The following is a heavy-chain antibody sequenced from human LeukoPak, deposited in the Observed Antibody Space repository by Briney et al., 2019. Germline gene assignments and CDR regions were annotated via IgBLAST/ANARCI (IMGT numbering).Heavy chain of an antibody. CDR3: ARDAPDTAMANAFDI. Sequence: GGSLRLSCAASGFTFSSYAMSWVRQAPGKGLEWVSGVSGSGGFTYYADSVKGRFTISRDNSKNTLYLQMNSLRAEDTAVYYCARDAPDTAMANAFDIWGQGTMVTVSS. J-gene: IGHJ3*02. V-gene: IGHV3-23*01. CDR1: GFTFSSYA. D-gene: IGHD5-18*01. CDR2: VSGSGGFT.